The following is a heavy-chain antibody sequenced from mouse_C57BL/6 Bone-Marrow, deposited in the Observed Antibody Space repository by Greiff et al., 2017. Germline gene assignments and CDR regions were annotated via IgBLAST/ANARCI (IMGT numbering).Heavy chain of an antibody. Sequence: VQLQQPGAELVKPGASVKLSCKASGYTFTSYWMQWVKQRPGQGLEWIGEIDPSDSYTNYNQKFKGKATLTVDTSCSTAYMQLSSLTSEDSAVXYCARELGYFDYWGQGTTLTVSS. CDR2: IDPSDSYT. J-gene: IGHJ2*01. D-gene: IGHD4-1*01. CDR3: ARELGYFDY. V-gene: IGHV1-50*01. CDR1: GYTFTSYW.